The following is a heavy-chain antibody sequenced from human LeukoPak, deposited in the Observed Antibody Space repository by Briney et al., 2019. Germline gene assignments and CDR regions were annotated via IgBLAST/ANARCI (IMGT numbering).Heavy chain of an antibody. J-gene: IGHJ3*02. V-gene: IGHV3-74*01. CDR3: AREPGIGYAFDI. CDR1: GFTFSSNW. Sequence: GGSLRLSCAASGFTFSSNWMQWVRQAPGKGLVWVSRINSDGSTTNYADSVKGRFTISRDNAKNSLYLQMNSLRAEDTAVYYCAREPGIGYAFDIWGQGTMVTVSS. CDR2: INSDGSTT. D-gene: IGHD3-10*01.